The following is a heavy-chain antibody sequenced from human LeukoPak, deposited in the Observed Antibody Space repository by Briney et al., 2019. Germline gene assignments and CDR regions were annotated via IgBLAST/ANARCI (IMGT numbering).Heavy chain of an antibody. Sequence: GGSLRLSCLASGPSFSSYNLFWVRQAPGKGPEWVAYITDSDTTKYYADSVKGRFAISRDNVKKSLFLQMNSLRAEDTAVYYCVAASAFSSSWRSWGQGTVVTVSS. J-gene: IGHJ5*02. CDR2: ITDSDTTK. D-gene: IGHD6-13*01. CDR3: VAASAFSSSWRS. V-gene: IGHV3-48*01. CDR1: GPSFSSYN.